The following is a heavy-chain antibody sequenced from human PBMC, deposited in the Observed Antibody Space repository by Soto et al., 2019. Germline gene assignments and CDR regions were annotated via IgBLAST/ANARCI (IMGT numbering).Heavy chain of an antibody. Sequence: QRQLRESGPGLVQPSGTLSLTCDVSGDSLTNNHWWSWVRQAPGKGLEWIGEIWHTGRPNYNPSLKSRVAISIDKSKNQFSLKLSSLTAADTAVYYCVRDSRTGCSSINCYMHWGQGTLVTVSS. CDR2: IWHTGRP. V-gene: IGHV4-4*02. CDR1: GDSLTNNHW. CDR3: VRDSRTGCSSINCYMH. J-gene: IGHJ4*02. D-gene: IGHD2-15*01.